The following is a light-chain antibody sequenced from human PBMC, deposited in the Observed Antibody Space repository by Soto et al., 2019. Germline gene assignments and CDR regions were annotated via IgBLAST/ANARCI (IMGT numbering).Light chain of an antibody. J-gene: IGLJ1*01. Sequence: QSALTQPPSVSGSPGQSVTISCTGTSSYVGSYNRLSWYQQPPGTAPKLIMYEVNTRPSGVPDRFSGSKSGSTASLTISGLQAEDEADYYCSLYISGSTYVFGTGTRSPS. CDR2: EVN. V-gene: IGLV2-18*01. CDR3: SLYISGSTYV. CDR1: SSYVGSYNR.